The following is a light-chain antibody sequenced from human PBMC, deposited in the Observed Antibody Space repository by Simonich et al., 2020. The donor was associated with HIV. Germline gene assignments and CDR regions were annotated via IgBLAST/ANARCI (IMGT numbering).Light chain of an antibody. Sequence: DIQMTQSPSTLSASVGDRVTITCRVSQSISDWLAWYLQKPGKTPKFLIYKASILESGVPSRFSGSASGTDFTFPISSLQPEDIATYYCQQYHNLPLTFAGGTKVEIK. V-gene: IGKV1-5*03. CDR3: QQYHNLPLT. J-gene: IGKJ4*01. CDR2: KAS. CDR1: QSISDW.